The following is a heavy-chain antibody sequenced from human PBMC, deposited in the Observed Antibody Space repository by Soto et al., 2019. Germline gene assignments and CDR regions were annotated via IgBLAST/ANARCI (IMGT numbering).Heavy chain of an antibody. V-gene: IGHV3-23*01. CDR3: AKDHAAARPNWFDP. J-gene: IGHJ5*02. CDR2: ISGSGGST. Sequence: GGSLRLSCAASEFTFSSYWMSWVRQAPGKGLEWVSAISGSGGSTYYADSVKGRFTISRDNSKNTLYLQMNSLRAEDTAVYYCAKDHAAARPNWFDPWGQGTLVTVSS. CDR1: EFTFSSYW. D-gene: IGHD6-6*01.